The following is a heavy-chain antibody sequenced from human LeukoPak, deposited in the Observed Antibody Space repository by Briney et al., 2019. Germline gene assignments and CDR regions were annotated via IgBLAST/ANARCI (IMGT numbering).Heavy chain of an antibody. Sequence: SETLSLTCTVSGGSISSYYWSWIRQPAGKGLEWIGRIYTSGSTNYNPSLKSRVTMSVDTSKNQFSLKLSSVTAADTAVYYCAARPWGPDSGYDDYWGQGTLVTVSP. CDR3: AARPWGPDSGYDDY. J-gene: IGHJ4*02. V-gene: IGHV4-4*07. CDR2: IYTSGST. D-gene: IGHD5-12*01. CDR1: GGSISSYY.